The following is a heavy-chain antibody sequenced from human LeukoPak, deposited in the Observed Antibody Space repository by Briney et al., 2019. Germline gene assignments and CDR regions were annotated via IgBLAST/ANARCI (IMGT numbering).Heavy chain of an antibody. CDR3: ARDSYGDANFDS. V-gene: IGHV3-23*01. D-gene: IGHD4-17*01. CDR1: GFTFSDYA. J-gene: IGHJ4*02. Sequence: GGSLRLSRAASGFTFSDYAMSWVRQAPGKGLEWLSVISGGSSGSTYYADSVKGRFTISRDISKNAVYLQMNSLRAEDTAVYYCARDSYGDANFDSWGQGTLVTVSS. CDR2: ISGGSSGST.